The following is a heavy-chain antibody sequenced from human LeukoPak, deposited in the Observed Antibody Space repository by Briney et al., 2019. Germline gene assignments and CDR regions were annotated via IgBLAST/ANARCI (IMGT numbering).Heavy chain of an antibody. Sequence: GGSLRLSCAASGFTFSSYAMHWVRQAPGKGLEWVAVISYDGSNKYYADSVKGRFTISRDNSKNTLYLQMNSLRAEDTAVYYCARSRDYDFWSGYYNGDAFDIWGQGTMVTVSS. D-gene: IGHD3-3*01. V-gene: IGHV3-30*01. CDR1: GFTFSSYA. J-gene: IGHJ3*02. CDR2: ISYDGSNK. CDR3: ARSRDYDFWSGYYNGDAFDI.